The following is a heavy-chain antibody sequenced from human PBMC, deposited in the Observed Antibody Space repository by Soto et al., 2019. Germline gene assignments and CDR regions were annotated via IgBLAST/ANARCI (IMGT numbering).Heavy chain of an antibody. CDR1: GGTFSSYA. CDR2: IIPIFGTA. Sequence: SVKVSCKASGGTFSSYAISWVRQAPGQGLEWMGGIIPIFGTANYAQKFQGRVTITADESTSTAYLDLSSLRSEDTAVYYCAIGGDYFLSRSCFDPWGQGTLVTVSS. J-gene: IGHJ5*02. CDR3: AIGGDYFLSRSCFDP. V-gene: IGHV1-69*13. D-gene: IGHD4-17*01.